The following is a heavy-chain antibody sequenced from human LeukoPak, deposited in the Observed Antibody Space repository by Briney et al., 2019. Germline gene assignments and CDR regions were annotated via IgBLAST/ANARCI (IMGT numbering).Heavy chain of an antibody. D-gene: IGHD3-3*01. Sequence: ASVKVSCKASGYSFTNSGISWVRQAPGQGLEWMGGIIPIFGTANYAQKFQGRVTITTDESTSTAYMELSSLRSEDTAVYYCARAHDFKGHWFDPWGQGTLVTVSS. J-gene: IGHJ5*02. CDR2: IIPIFGTA. CDR3: ARAHDFKGHWFDP. CDR1: GYSFTNSG. V-gene: IGHV1-69*05.